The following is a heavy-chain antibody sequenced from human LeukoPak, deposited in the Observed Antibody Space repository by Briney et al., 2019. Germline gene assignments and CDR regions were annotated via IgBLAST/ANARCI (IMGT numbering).Heavy chain of an antibody. J-gene: IGHJ6*02. CDR2: IYYSGST. CDR1: GGSISSYY. Sequence: SETLSLTCTVSGGSISSYYWSWIRQPPGKGLEWIGYIYYSGSTNYNPSLKSRVTISVDTSKNQFSLKLSSVTAADTAVYYCASGVANYYYYYGMDVWGQGTTVTVSS. V-gene: IGHV4-59*12. CDR3: ASGVANYYYYYGMDV. D-gene: IGHD5-12*01.